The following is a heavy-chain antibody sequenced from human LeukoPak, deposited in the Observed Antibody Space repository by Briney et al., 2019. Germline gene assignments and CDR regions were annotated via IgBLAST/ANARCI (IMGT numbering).Heavy chain of an antibody. J-gene: IGHJ4*02. CDR2: ISGSGGST. CDR3: AKPSGSYYKLPFDY. CDR1: GFTFSSYA. V-gene: IGHV3-23*01. Sequence: GGSLRLSCAASGFTFSSYAMSWVRQAPGKGLGWVSAISGSGGSTYYADSVKGRFTISRDNSKNTLYLQMNSLRAEDTAVYYCAKPSGSYYKLPFDYWGQGTLVTVSS. D-gene: IGHD3-10*01.